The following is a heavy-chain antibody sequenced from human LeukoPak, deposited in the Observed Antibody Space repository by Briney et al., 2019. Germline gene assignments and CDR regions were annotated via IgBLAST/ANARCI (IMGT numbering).Heavy chain of an antibody. CDR2: ISAYNGNT. Sequence: ASVKVSCKASGYTFTSYGISWVRQAPGQGLEWMGWISAYNGNTNYAQKLQGRVTMTTDTSTSTAYMELRSLRSDDTAVYYCARVKSRSPGSGSSGYSFDYWGQGTLVTVSS. V-gene: IGHV1-18*01. CDR1: GYTFTSYG. J-gene: IGHJ4*02. CDR3: ARVKSRSPGSGSSGYSFDY. D-gene: IGHD3-22*01.